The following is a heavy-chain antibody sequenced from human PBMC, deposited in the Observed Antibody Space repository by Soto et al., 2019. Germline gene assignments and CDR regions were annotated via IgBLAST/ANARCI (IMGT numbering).Heavy chain of an antibody. V-gene: IGHV4-34*01. CDR1: DGSLSGYS. J-gene: IGHJ6*02. CDR3: ARAMVRGGDYNYYGMDV. CDR2: INRSGST. Sequence: QVRLQQWGAGLLKPSETLSLTCAVYDGSLSGYSWTWIRQPPGKGLEGIGEINRSGSTNYNPSLTSRVPISVDTSKNPFSLKLSSVTAADTAVYYCARAMVRGGDYNYYGMDVGGQGTTVTVSS. D-gene: IGHD3-10*01.